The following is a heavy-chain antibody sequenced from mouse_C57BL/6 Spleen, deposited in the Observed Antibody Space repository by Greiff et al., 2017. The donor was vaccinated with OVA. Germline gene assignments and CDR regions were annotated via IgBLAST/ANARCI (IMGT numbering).Heavy chain of an antibody. CDR1: GFTFSDYG. V-gene: IGHV5-17*01. CDR3: ARENWDD. J-gene: IGHJ2*01. Sequence: EVQVVESGGGLVKPGGSLKLSCAASGFTFSDYGMHWVRQAPEKGLEWVAYISSGSSTIYYADTVKGRFTISRDNAKNTLFLQMTSLRSEDTAMYYCARENWDDWGQGTTRTVSS. D-gene: IGHD4-1*01. CDR2: ISSGSSTI.